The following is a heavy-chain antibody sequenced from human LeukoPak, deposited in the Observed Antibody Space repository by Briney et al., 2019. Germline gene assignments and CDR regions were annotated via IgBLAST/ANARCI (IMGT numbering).Heavy chain of an antibody. CDR2: ISAYNGNT. D-gene: IGHD2-8*02. Sequence: ASVKVSCKASGYTFTSYGISWVRQAPGQGLEWMGWISAYNGNTNYAQNFHGRVTITTDTSTSTAYIELRSLRSDDTAAYYCARFSGVLVPDDYWGQGTLVTVSS. CDR1: GYTFTSYG. J-gene: IGHJ4*02. V-gene: IGHV1-18*01. CDR3: ARFSGVLVPDDY.